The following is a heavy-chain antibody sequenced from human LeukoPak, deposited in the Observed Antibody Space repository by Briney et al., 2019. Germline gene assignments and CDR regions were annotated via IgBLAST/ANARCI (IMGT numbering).Heavy chain of an antibody. Sequence: SQTLSLTCTVSGGSISSGSYYWSWIRQPPGKGLEWIGYIYYSGSTNYNPSLKSRVTISVDTSKNQFSLKLSSVTGADTAVYYCARVLVGATSYCFDYWGQGTLVTVSS. CDR1: GGSISSGSYY. CDR3: ARVLVGATSYCFDY. V-gene: IGHV4-61*01. J-gene: IGHJ4*02. CDR2: IYYSGST. D-gene: IGHD1-26*01.